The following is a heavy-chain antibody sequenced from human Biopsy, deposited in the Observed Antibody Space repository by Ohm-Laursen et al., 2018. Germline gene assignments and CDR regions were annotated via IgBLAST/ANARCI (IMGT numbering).Heavy chain of an antibody. CDR2: ITGDGGSI. V-gene: IGHV3-23*01. Sequence: SLRLSCAASGFTFSNYGMTWVRQAPGKGLEWVSSITGDGGSIHYADSVKGRFTISSDNSKNTLYMQMNSLRAEDMAVYYCARKYSGFDIWGQGTMVSVSS. J-gene: IGHJ3*02. D-gene: IGHD5-12*01. CDR3: ARKYSGFDI. CDR1: GFTFSNYG.